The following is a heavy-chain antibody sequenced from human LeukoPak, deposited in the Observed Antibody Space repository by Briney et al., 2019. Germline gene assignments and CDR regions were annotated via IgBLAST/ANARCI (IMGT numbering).Heavy chain of an antibody. J-gene: IGHJ4*02. CDR3: AKVSEVTVMTFGGVADY. Sequence: PGGSLRLSCAASGFTFSSYAMSWVRQAPGKGLEWVSAISGRGGSTYYADSVKGRFTISRDNSKNTLYLQMNSLRAEDTAVYYCAKVSEVTVMTFGGVADYWGQGTLVTVSS. D-gene: IGHD3-16*01. CDR2: ISGRGGST. CDR1: GFTFSSYA. V-gene: IGHV3-23*01.